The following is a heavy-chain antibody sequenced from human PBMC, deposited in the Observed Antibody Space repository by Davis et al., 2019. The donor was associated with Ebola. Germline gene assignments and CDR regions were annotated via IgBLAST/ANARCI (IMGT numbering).Heavy chain of an antibody. J-gene: IGHJ4*02. V-gene: IGHV5-51*01. CDR3: ARNAFYFDY. Sequence: GESLKISCKGSGYSFSTYWIAWVRQTPAKGLEWIGIIYAGDSDTRYSPSFQGQVTISADKSISTAYLQWSSLKASDTAMYYCARNAFYFDYWGQGTLVTVSS. D-gene: IGHD2-2*01. CDR1: GYSFSTYW. CDR2: IYAGDSDT.